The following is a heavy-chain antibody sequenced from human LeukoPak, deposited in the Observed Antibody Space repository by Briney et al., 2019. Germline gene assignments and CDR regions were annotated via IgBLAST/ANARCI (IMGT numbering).Heavy chain of an antibody. Sequence: GASVKVSCKVSGYTLTELSMHWVRQAPGKGLEWMGGFDPEDGETIYAQKFQGRVTMTEDTSTDTAYMELSSLRSEDTAVYYCATDLEAAAGTSPVWVYWGQGTLVTVSS. V-gene: IGHV1-24*01. CDR3: ATDLEAAAGTSPVWVY. CDR2: FDPEDGET. CDR1: GYTLTELS. D-gene: IGHD6-13*01. J-gene: IGHJ4*02.